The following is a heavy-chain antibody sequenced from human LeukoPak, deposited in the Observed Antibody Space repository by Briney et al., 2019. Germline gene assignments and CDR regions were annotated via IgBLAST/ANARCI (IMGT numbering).Heavy chain of an antibody. J-gene: IGHJ6*02. CDR1: GFTFSDYY. V-gene: IGHV3-11*01. Sequence: GGSLRLSCAASGFTFSDYYMSWIRQAPGKGLEWVSHISSGSTIYYADSVTGRFTISRDNTKNSLYLQMNSLRAEDTAVYYCARDYYGSGTMDVWGQGTTVTVSS. CDR2: ISSGSTI. D-gene: IGHD3-10*01. CDR3: ARDYYGSGTMDV.